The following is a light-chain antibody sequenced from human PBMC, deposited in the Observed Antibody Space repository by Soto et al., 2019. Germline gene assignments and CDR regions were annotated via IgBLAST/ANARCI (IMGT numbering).Light chain of an antibody. V-gene: IGLV1-44*01. Sequence: QSVLTQPPSASGTPGQRVTISCSGSSSNIGSNTVNWYQQLPGTAPKLLIYRNNQRPSGVPDRFSGSKSGTSASLAISGLQSEDEADYYCAAWDDGLNGVLFGGGTKVTVL. CDR2: RNN. CDR3: AAWDDGLNGVL. J-gene: IGLJ2*01. CDR1: SSNIGSNT.